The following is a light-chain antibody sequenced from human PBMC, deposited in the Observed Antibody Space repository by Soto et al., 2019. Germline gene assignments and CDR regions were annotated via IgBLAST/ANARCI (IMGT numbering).Light chain of an antibody. J-gene: IGKJ1*01. V-gene: IGKV4-1*01. CDR1: QSVLYSSNNKNY. Sequence: DIVMTQSPDSLAVSLVERATINCKSSQSVLYSSNNKNYLAWYQQKPGQPPKLLIYCASTLEFGVPERFSGSGSGTDFTLTISSLQAEDVAGYYCQQYHSTPKTFGQGTKLEIK. CDR2: CAS. CDR3: QQYHSTPKT.